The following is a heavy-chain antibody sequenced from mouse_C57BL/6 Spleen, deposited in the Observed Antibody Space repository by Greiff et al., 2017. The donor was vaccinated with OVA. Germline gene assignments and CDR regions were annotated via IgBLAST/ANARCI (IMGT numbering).Heavy chain of an antibody. Sequence: EVQLVESGPELVKPGASVKISCKASGYSFTGYYMNWVKQSPEKSLEWIGEINPSTGGTTYNQKFKAKATLTVDKSSSTAYMQLKSLTSEDSAVYYCASYDYDGGAYYYAMDYWGQGTSVTVSS. J-gene: IGHJ4*01. CDR1: GYSFTGYY. D-gene: IGHD2-4*01. V-gene: IGHV1-42*01. CDR3: ASYDYDGGAYYYAMDY. CDR2: INPSTGGT.